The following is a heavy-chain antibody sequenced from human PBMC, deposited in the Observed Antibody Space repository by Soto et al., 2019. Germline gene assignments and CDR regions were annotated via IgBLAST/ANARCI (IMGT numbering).Heavy chain of an antibody. D-gene: IGHD6-6*01. J-gene: IGHJ2*01. Sequence: SETLSLTCTVSGGSVASGSYYCSWIRQPPGKGLEWIGYIYYSGSTNYNPSLKSRVTISVDTSKNQFSLKLSSVTAADTAVYYCASIAARRGYFDLWGRGTLVTVSS. CDR2: IYYSGST. CDR3: ASIAARRGYFDL. V-gene: IGHV4-61*01. CDR1: GGSVASGSYY.